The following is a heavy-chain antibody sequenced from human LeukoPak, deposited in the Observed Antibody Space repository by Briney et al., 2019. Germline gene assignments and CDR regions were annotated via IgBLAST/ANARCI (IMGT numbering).Heavy chain of an antibody. V-gene: IGHV4-59*08. J-gene: IGHJ5*02. CDR3: ARGHYGFDP. CDR1: GGSISGYY. Sequence: LETLSLTCTVFGGSISGYYWSWLRQPPGKGLEWIAYMYYSGGDTDYNPSLNSRAAISVDTSTNQVSLKLRSVTAADTAVYYCARGHYGFDPWGQGILVTVSS. CDR2: MYYSGGDT. D-gene: IGHD3-16*01.